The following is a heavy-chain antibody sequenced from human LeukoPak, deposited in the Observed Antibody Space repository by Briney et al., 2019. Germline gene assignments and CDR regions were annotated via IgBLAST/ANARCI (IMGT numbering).Heavy chain of an antibody. CDR2: IYYSGST. CDR3: ARLDEGVDY. CDR1: GGSISSSSYY. Sequence: PSETLSLTCTVSGGSISSSSYYWGWIRQPPGKGLEWIGSIYYSGSTYYNPSRKSRVTISVDTSKNQFSLKLSSVTAADTAVYYCARLDEGVDYWGQGTLVTVSS. J-gene: IGHJ4*02. V-gene: IGHV4-39*01.